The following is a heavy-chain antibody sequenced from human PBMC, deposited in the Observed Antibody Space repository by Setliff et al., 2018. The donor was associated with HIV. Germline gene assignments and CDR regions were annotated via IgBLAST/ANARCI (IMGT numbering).Heavy chain of an antibody. D-gene: IGHD1-1*01. CDR1: GGSISSYY. V-gene: IGHV4-59*01. CDR2: IFYSGST. CDR3: ASAGSGTRAPPRY. J-gene: IGHJ4*02. Sequence: SQTLSLTCTVSGGSISSYYWSWIRQPPGEGLEWIGYIFYSGSTNYNPSLKSRVTISLDTSKNQFSLKLTSVTAADTAVYYCASAGSGTRAPPRYWGQGTLVTVSS.